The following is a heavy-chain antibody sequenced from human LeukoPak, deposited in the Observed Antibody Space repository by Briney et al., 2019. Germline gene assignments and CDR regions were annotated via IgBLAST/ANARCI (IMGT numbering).Heavy chain of an antibody. CDR3: ARAVAGTGGAFDI. Sequence: ASVKVSCKASGYTFTVYYMHWVRQAPGQGLEWMGWINPNSGGTNYAQKFQGRVTMTRDTSISTAYMELSRLRSDDTAVYYCARAVAGTGGAFDIWGQGTMVTVSS. D-gene: IGHD6-19*01. CDR2: INPNSGGT. V-gene: IGHV1-2*02. CDR1: GYTFTVYY. J-gene: IGHJ3*02.